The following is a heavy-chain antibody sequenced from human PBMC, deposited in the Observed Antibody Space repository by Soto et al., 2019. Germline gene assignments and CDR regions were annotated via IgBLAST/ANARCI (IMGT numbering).Heavy chain of an antibody. Sequence: ASVKVSCKASGYTFTGYYMHWVRQAPGQGLEWMGWINPNSGGTNYAQKFQGWVTMTRDTSISTAYMELSRLRSDDTAVYCCARSLGYCSGGSCDPYYFDYSGQRTLVTVSS. CDR2: INPNSGGT. D-gene: IGHD2-15*01. CDR3: ARSLGYCSGGSCDPYYFDY. J-gene: IGHJ4*02. CDR1: GYTFTGYY. V-gene: IGHV1-2*04.